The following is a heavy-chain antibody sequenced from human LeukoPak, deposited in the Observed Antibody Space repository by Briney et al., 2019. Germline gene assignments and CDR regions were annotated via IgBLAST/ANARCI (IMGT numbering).Heavy chain of an antibody. J-gene: IGHJ3*02. Sequence: PSEALSLTCAVSGYSISSGYYWGWIRPPPGKGLEWIGNIYHSGKTFHNPSLKSRVTISVDTSKNQFSLKLSSVTAADTAVYYCARILGACCSGNSCPDAFDIWGQGTMVTVSS. CDR2: IYHSGKT. CDR3: ARILGACCSGNSCPDAFDI. CDR1: GYSISSGYY. D-gene: IGHD2-15*01. V-gene: IGHV4-38-2*01.